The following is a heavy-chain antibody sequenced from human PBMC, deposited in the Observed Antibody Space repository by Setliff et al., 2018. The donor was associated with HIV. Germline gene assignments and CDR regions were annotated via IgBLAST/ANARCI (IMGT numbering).Heavy chain of an antibody. D-gene: IGHD6-19*01. CDR1: GFDFSTYW. Sequence: GGSLRLSCEGSGFDFSTYWMSWVRQAPGKGLEWVANIKLHGSEKYYVDSVKGRFTISRDDAKNSLYLQMNSLRVEDTAVYYCTRGTGFSGGSWNIFLFDSWGQGTLVTVSS. CDR2: IKLHGSEK. CDR3: TRGTGFSGGSWNIFLFDS. J-gene: IGHJ4*02. V-gene: IGHV3-7*01.